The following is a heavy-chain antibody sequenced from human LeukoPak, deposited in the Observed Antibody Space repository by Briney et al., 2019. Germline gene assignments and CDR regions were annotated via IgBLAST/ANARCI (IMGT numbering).Heavy chain of an antibody. CDR2: ICYSGST. J-gene: IGHJ6*02. CDR3: ARHGLHSSSWLNYYYYGMDV. D-gene: IGHD6-13*01. V-gene: IGHV4-59*01. Sequence: SETLSLTCTVSGGSISSYYWSWIRQPPGKGLEWIGYICYSGSTNYNPSLKSRVTISVDTSKNQFSLKLSSVTAADTAVYYCARHGLHSSSWLNYYYYGMDVWGQGTTVTVSS. CDR1: GGSISSYY.